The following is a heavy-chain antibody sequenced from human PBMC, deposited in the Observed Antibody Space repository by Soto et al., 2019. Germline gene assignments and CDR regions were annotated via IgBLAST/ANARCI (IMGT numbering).Heavy chain of an antibody. V-gene: IGHV3-23*01. CDR3: AKIPTGSGSSKFDY. CDR2: ITGSGSYT. Sequence: PGGSLRLSCAASGFTFRTDAMNWVRQAPGKGLGWISAITGSGSYTYYADSVRGRFSISRDNSQNTLYLQMNNLRGDDTAIYYCAKIPTGSGSSKFDYWGQGIQVTVSS. CDR1: GFTFRTDA. D-gene: IGHD3-10*01. J-gene: IGHJ4*02.